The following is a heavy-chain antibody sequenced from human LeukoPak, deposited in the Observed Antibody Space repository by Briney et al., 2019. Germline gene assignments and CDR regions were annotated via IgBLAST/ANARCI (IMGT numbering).Heavy chain of an antibody. V-gene: IGHV1-69*13. J-gene: IGHJ6*03. D-gene: IGHD2-2*01. CDR1: GYTFTSYG. CDR3: AGLSSTSCYVPECYYYYYMDV. Sequence: ASVKVSCKASGYTFTSYGISWVRQAPGQGLEWMGGIIPIFGTANYAQKFQGRVTITADESTSTAYMELSSLRSEDTAVYYCAGLSSTSCYVPECYYYYYMDVWGKGTTVTVSS. CDR2: IIPIFGTA.